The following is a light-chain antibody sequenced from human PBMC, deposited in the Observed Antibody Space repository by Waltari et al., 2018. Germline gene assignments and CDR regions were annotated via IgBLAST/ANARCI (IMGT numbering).Light chain of an antibody. V-gene: IGKV4-1*01. J-gene: IGKJ2*01. CDR2: WAS. CDR1: QSVLYSPNHKTS. Sequence: DIVMTQSPDSLAVSLGERATINCKSSQSVLYSPNHKTSLAWYQQKPGQPPKMLIYWASTRESGVPDRFGGSGSGTDFTLTISSLQAEDVAVYYCQQYYSIPYTFGQGTKLEIK. CDR3: QQYYSIPYT.